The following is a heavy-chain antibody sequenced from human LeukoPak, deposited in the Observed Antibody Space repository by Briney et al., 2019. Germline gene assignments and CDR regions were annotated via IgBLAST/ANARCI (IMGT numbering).Heavy chain of an antibody. Sequence: PSQTLSLTCTVSGGSISSGGYYWSWIRQHPGKGLKWIGYIYYSGSTDYNPSLKSRFTMSVDTSKNQFSLKLSSVTAADTAVYYCASADYDMAFDIWGQGTMVTVSS. J-gene: IGHJ3*02. V-gene: IGHV4-31*03. CDR3: ASADYDMAFDI. CDR2: IYYSGST. CDR1: GGSISSGGYY. D-gene: IGHD3-9*01.